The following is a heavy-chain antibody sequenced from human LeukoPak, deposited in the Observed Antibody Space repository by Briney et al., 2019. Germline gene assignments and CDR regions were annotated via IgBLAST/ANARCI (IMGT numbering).Heavy chain of an antibody. CDR2: IYHSGST. D-gene: IGHD3-16*02. CDR3: ARRMVNYVWGSYRYDAFDI. V-gene: IGHV4-38-2*01. CDR1: GYSISSGYY. Sequence: SETLSLTCAVSGYSISSGYYCGWIRQPPGKGLEWIGSIYHSGSTYYNPSLKSRVTISVDTSKNQFSLKLSSVTAADTAVYYCARRMVNYVWGSYRYDAFDIWGQGTMVTVSS. J-gene: IGHJ3*02.